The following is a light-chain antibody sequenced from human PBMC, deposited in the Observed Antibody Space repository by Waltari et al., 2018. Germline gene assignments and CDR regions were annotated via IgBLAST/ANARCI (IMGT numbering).Light chain of an antibody. Sequence: AIRMTQSPSSLSASTGDRVTITCRASQDISSYLAWYQQKPGKAPKLLIYAASTLQSGVPSRFSGSGSGTDFTLTISCLQSEDFATYYCQQYYSYPWTFGQGTKVEIK. V-gene: IGKV1-8*01. J-gene: IGKJ1*01. CDR2: AAS. CDR1: QDISSY. CDR3: QQYYSYPWT.